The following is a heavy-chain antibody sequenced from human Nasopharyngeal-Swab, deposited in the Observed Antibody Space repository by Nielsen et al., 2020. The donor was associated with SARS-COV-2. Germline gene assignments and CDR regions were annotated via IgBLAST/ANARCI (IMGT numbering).Heavy chain of an antibody. CDR3: ARDLPTGDDAFDI. V-gene: IGHV3-48*01. CDR2: ISSSSSTI. CDR1: GFTFSSYS. J-gene: IGHJ3*02. Sequence: GESLKISCAASGFTFSSYSMNWVRQAPGKGLEWVSYISSSSSTIYYADSVKGRFTISRDNSKNTLYLQMNSLRAEDTAVYYCARDLPTGDDAFDIWGQGTMVTVSS. D-gene: IGHD7-27*01.